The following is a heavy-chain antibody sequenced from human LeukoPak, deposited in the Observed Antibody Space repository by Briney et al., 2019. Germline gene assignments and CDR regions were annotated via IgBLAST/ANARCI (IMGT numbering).Heavy chain of an antibody. CDR1: GFTVSSNY. CDR3: ARDLLGNSGYDWRDY. J-gene: IGHJ4*02. D-gene: IGHD5-12*01. V-gene: IGHV3-66*01. CDR2: IYSGGST. Sequence: PGGSLRLSCAATGFTVSSNYMSWVRQAPGKGLEWVSVIYSGGSTYYADSVKGRFTISRDNSKNTLYLQMNSLRAEDTAVYYCARDLLGNSGYDWRDYWGQGTLVTVSS.